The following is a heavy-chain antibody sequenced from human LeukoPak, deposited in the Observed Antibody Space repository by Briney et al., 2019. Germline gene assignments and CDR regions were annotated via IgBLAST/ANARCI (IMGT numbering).Heavy chain of an antibody. CDR3: AREGLTGTDTPNWYFDL. V-gene: IGHV1-18*03. CDR2: ISAYNGNT. D-gene: IGHD3-9*01. J-gene: IGHJ2*01. Sequence: ASVTVSCKASGYAFTSYGISWVRQAPGQGLEWMGWISAYNGNTNYAQKLQGRVTVTRNTSISTAYMELSSLRSEDMAVYYCAREGLTGTDTPNWYFDLWGRGTLVTVSS. CDR1: GYAFTSYG.